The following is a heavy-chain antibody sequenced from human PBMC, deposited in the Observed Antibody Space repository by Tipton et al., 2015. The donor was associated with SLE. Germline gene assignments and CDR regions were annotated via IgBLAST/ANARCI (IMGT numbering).Heavy chain of an antibody. CDR1: GGFISSSSYY. V-gene: IGHV4-39*07. CDR2: VSYLGST. J-gene: IGHJ4*02. CDR3: ATSPLTV. Sequence: TLSLTCTVSGGFISSSSYYWGWIRQPPGKGLEWIGSVSYLGSTSYNATLKSRVTISIDTSKKHFSLKLSSVTAADTAVYYCATSPLTVWGQGTLVTVSS.